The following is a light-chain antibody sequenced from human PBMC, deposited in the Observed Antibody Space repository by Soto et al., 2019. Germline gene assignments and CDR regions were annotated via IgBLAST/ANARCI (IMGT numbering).Light chain of an antibody. J-gene: IGKJ1*01. CDR3: HQTYSIAQT. CDR2: AAS. V-gene: IGKV1-39*01. Sequence: DIQMTQSPSSLSASLGDRLTITCRASQNISTYLNWYHQKPGKAPKLLIYAASTLQSGVPSRLSGSGSGTDFTLTISSLQPADFAPFYCHQTYSIAQTFGQGTTVEIK. CDR1: QNISTY.